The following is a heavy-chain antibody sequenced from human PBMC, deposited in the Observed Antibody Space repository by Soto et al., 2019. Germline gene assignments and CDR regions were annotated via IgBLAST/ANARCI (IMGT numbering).Heavy chain of an antibody. CDR1: GGTFSIYA. D-gene: IGHD6-6*01. CDR3: ARGASVSSSAGLYYYYYGMDV. CDR2: IIPIFGTA. Sequence: GASVKVSCKASGGTFSIYAISWVRQAPGQGLEWVGGIIPIFGTANYAQKFQGRVTITADESTSTAYMELSSLRSEDTAVYYCARGASVSSSAGLYYYYYGMDVWGQGTTVTVSS. J-gene: IGHJ6*02. V-gene: IGHV1-69*13.